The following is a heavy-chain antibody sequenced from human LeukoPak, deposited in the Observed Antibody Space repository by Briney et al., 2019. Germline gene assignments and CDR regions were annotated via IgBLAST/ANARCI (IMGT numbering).Heavy chain of an antibody. CDR2: IKSKTDGGTT. Sequence: GGSLRLSCAASGFTFSNAWMSWVRQAPGKGLEWVGRIKSKTDGGTTDYAAPVKGRFTISRDDSKNTLYLQMNSLRAEDTAVYYCAKPLYGDYFGFDYWGQGTLVTVSS. V-gene: IGHV3-15*01. CDR3: AKPLYGDYFGFDY. D-gene: IGHD4-17*01. CDR1: GFTFSNAW. J-gene: IGHJ4*02.